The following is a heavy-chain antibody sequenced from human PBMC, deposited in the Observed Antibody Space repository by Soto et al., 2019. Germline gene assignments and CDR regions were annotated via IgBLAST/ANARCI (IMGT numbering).Heavy chain of an antibody. CDR1: GGSISSAAYY. Sequence: SETLSLTCTVSGGSISSAAYYWSWIRQHPGKGLEWIGYISHSGSTYYTPSLKSRVIVSADTSKNQFSVNLTSVTAADTAVYYCAREYTYGSNFFDCWGQGALVTVSS. CDR2: ISHSGST. V-gene: IGHV4-31*03. J-gene: IGHJ4*02. D-gene: IGHD5-18*01. CDR3: AREYTYGSNFFDC.